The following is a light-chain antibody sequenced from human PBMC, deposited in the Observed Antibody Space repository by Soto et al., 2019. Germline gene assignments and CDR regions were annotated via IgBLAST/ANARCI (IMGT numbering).Light chain of an antibody. V-gene: IGKV3-15*01. CDR1: QSVSSK. CDR2: GAS. J-gene: IGKJ1*01. Sequence: EIVMTQSPATLSVSPGERATLSCRASQSVSSKLAWYQQKPGQAPRLLIYGASTRATGIPARFSGSGSGTEFTLTISSLQAEDVAVYYCQQYNDWPRTVGQGTKVDIK. CDR3: QQYNDWPRT.